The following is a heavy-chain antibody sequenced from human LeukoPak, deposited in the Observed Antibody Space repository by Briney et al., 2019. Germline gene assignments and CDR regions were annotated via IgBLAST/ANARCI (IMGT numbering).Heavy chain of an antibody. Sequence: PSETLSLTCTVSGGSISSYYWSWIRQPAGKGLEWIGRIYTSGSTNYNPSLKSRVTMSVDTSKNQFSLKLSSVTAADTAVYYWARDQSYYDSSGYSLYAFDIWGQGTMVTVSS. V-gene: IGHV4-4*07. J-gene: IGHJ3*02. CDR1: GGSISSYY. CDR2: IYTSGST. CDR3: ARDQSYYDSSGYSLYAFDI. D-gene: IGHD3-22*01.